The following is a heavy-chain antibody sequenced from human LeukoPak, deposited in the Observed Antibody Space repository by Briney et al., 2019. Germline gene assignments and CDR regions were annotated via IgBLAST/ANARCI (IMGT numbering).Heavy chain of an antibody. CDR3: ATGRRNSSSSPYYYYYYGMDV. Sequence: ASVKVSCKASGYTFTSYYMHWVRQAPGQGLEWMGIINPSGGSTSYAQKFQGRVTMTEDTSTDTAYMELSSLRSEDTAVYYCATGRRNSSSSPYYYYYYGMDVWGQGTTVTVSS. CDR2: INPSGGST. V-gene: IGHV1-46*01. CDR1: GYTFTSYY. J-gene: IGHJ6*02. D-gene: IGHD6-6*01.